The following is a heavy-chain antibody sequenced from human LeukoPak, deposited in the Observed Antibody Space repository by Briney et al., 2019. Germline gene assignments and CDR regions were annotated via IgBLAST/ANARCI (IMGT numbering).Heavy chain of an antibody. D-gene: IGHD3-3*01. Sequence: GGSLRLSCAASGFTFSTYDMHWVRHGTGKVLEWVSAIGPGGDTYYPDSVKGRFTISRENAKNSLYLQMNSLRAGDTAVYYCVRVAKSVFGDFFDVWGRGTTVTVSS. V-gene: IGHV3-13*01. CDR1: GFTFSTYD. CDR3: VRVAKSVFGDFFDV. CDR2: IGPGGDT. J-gene: IGHJ3*01.